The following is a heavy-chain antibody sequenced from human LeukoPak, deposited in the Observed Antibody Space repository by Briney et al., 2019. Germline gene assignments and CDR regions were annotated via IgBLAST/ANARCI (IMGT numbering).Heavy chain of an antibody. J-gene: IGHJ4*02. V-gene: IGHV3-64*01. D-gene: IGHD2-8*01. Sequence: PGGSLRLSCAASGFTFSSYAMHWVRQAPGKGLEYVSYISSNGGRTYYANSVNGRFTISRDNPKNTLYLQMGSLRAEDMAVYYCASLISSSFDYWGQGTLVTVSP. CDR1: GFTFSSYA. CDR2: ISSNGGRT. CDR3: ASLISSSFDY.